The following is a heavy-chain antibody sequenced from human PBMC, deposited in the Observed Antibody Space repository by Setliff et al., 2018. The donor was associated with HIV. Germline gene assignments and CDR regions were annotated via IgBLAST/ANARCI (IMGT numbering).Heavy chain of an antibody. Sequence: ASVKVSCKASGYTFTGYFIHWVRQAPGQGLEWMGRIIPNSAGTNYAQKFRGRVTMTRDTSISTAYMELSRLRSDDTAVYYCATKVYCTNGVCLDAFDIWGQGTMVTV. V-gene: IGHV1-2*06. CDR1: GYTFTGYF. CDR3: ATKVYCTNGVCLDAFDI. J-gene: IGHJ3*02. CDR2: IIPNSAGT. D-gene: IGHD2-8*01.